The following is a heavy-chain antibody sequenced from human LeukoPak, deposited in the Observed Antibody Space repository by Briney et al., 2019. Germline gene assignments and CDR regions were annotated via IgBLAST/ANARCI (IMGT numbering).Heavy chain of an antibody. D-gene: IGHD6-6*01. V-gene: IGHV1-8*01. J-gene: IGHJ4*02. CDR2: MNPNNGNT. CDR1: GYTFTSFD. CDR3: ARAKAARPDY. Sequence: ASVKVSCKASGYTFTSFDINWVRQATGQGLEWMGWMNPNNGNTGYAQKFQGRVTMTRNTAISTTYMELSRLRSDDTAVYYCARAKAARPDYWGQGTLVTVSS.